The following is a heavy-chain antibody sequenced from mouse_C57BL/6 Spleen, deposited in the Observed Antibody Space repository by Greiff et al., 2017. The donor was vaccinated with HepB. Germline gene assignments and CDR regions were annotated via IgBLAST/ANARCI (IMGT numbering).Heavy chain of an antibody. CDR1: GYTFTSYS. J-gene: IGHJ2*01. V-gene: IGHV1-64*01. CDR2: IRPNSGST. Sequence: QVQLQQPGAELVKPGASVKLSCKASGYTFTSYSMSWVKQRPGQGLEWIGKIRPNSGSTNYNEKFKSKATLTVDNSSSTAYMQLSSLTSEDSAVYYCARETHSSFDYWGQGTTLTVSS. CDR3: ARETHSSFDY.